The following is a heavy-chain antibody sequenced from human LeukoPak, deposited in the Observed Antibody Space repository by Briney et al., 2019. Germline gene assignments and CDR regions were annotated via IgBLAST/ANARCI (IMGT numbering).Heavy chain of an antibody. J-gene: IGHJ4*02. CDR1: GFTFSTFA. V-gene: IGHV3-23*01. D-gene: IGHD1-26*01. CDR2: IFPSGGEI. CDR3: ARDQTPMDSGSYGFDY. Sequence: GGSLRLSCAASGFTFSTFAMIWVRQPPGKGLEWVSSIFPSGGEIHYADSVRGRFTISRDNSKSTLSLQMNSLRAEDTAMYYCARDQTPMDSGSYGFDYWGQGTLVTVSS.